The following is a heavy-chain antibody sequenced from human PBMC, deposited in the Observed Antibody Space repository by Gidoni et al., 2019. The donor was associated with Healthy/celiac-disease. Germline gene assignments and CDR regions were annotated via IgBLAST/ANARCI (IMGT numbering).Heavy chain of an antibody. CDR3: ARGTPYCGGDCYRYYYYYGMDV. V-gene: IGHV4-34*01. CDR2: INHSGST. Sequence: QVQLQQWGAGLLKPSETLSLTCAVYGGSFTGYYWSWIRQPPGKGLEWIGEINHSGSTNYNPSLKSRITISVDTSKNQFSLKLSSVTAADTAVYYCARGTPYCGGDCYRYYYYYGMDVWGQGTTVTVSS. J-gene: IGHJ6*02. CDR1: GGSFTGYY. D-gene: IGHD2-21*02.